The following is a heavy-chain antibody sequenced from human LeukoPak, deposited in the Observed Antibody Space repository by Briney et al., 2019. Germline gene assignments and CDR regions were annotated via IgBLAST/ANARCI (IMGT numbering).Heavy chain of an antibody. J-gene: IGHJ4*02. CDR1: GFTFSSYA. Sequence: GGSLILSCAASGFTFSSYAMHWVRQAPGEGLEYVSAISSNGGSTYYANSVKGRFTISRDNSKNTLYLQMGSLRAEDMAVYYCARLYRSSTSCLFDYWGQGTLVTVSS. V-gene: IGHV3-64*01. CDR3: ARLYRSSTSCLFDY. CDR2: ISSNGGST. D-gene: IGHD2-2*01.